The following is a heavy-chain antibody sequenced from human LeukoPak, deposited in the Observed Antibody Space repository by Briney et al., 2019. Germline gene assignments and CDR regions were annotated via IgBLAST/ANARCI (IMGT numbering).Heavy chain of an antibody. CDR2: IYPGDSET. CDR3: ARRLAEWQSWFDP. V-gene: IGHV5-51*01. CDR1: GYKFPDYW. Sequence: SGESLKISCKGSGYKFPDYWIAWVRQMPGRGLECMGIIYPGDSETTYNPSFQGHVTISADKSTNTAYLQWNSLKASDSGMYYCARRLAEWQSWFDPWGQGTPVTVSS. D-gene: IGHD3-3*02. J-gene: IGHJ5*02.